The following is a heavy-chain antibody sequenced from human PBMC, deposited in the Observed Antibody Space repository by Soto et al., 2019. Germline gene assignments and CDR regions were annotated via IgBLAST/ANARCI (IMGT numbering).Heavy chain of an antibody. CDR2: TYYRSNWYT. CDR3: ARGSYYSGWV. V-gene: IGHV6-1*01. J-gene: IGHJ4*02. Sequence: SQTPSLPRALSRGSVSCTSSAWGWVRQSPSRGLEWLGRTYYRSNWYTDYAVSVKSRITISPDTSKNQFSLQLNSVTPEDTAVYYCARGSYYSGWVWGQGTLVTVSS. CDR1: RGSVSCTSSA. D-gene: IGHD6-19*01.